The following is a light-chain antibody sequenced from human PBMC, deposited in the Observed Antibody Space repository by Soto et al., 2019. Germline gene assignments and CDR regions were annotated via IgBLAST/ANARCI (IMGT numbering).Light chain of an antibody. J-gene: IGKJ2*01. Sequence: DIQMTQSPSSLSASVGDTVTITCRASQSISVHLNWYQQKGGKVPKLLIYAASNLYSGVPSRFSGNVSETEFALTISSLRPEDFATYYCQQSYITPYAFGQRTRLEIK. V-gene: IGKV1-39*01. CDR1: QSISVH. CDR2: AAS. CDR3: QQSYITPYA.